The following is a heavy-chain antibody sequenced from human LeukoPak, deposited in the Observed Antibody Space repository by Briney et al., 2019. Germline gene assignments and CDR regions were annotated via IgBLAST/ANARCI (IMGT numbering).Heavy chain of an antibody. Sequence: GGSLRLSCAASGLTVSNNYMTWVRQAPGKGLEWVSVSYSSGSIFSADSVKGRFTSSRDNSETTLYLQMNSLRLEDTAVCYCAGGTTVTTAFDYWGQGTLVTVSS. CDR2: SYSSGSI. CDR3: AGGTTVTTAFDY. D-gene: IGHD4-11*01. CDR1: GLTVSNNY. J-gene: IGHJ4*02. V-gene: IGHV3-53*01.